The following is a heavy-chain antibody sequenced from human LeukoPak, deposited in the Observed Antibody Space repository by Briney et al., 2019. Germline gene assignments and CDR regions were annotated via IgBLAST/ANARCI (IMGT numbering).Heavy chain of an antibody. Sequence: ASVKVSCKASGYTFTSYGISWVRQAPGRGLEWMGWISAYNGNTNYAQKLQGRVTMTTDTSTSTAYMELRSLRSDDTAVYYCARDPTPRGYSYGYGLWGQGTLVTVSS. D-gene: IGHD5-18*01. CDR3: ARDPTPRGYSYGYGL. CDR1: GYTFTSYG. V-gene: IGHV1-18*01. J-gene: IGHJ4*02. CDR2: ISAYNGNT.